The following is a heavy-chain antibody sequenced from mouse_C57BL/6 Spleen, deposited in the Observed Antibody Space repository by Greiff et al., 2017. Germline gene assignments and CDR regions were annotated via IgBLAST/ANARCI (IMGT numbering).Heavy chain of an antibody. CDR2: IWGDGST. D-gene: IGHD2-5*01. J-gene: IGHJ1*03. CDR3: AKKGSNYPRSYWYFDV. V-gene: IGHV2-3*01. CDR1: GFSLTSYG. Sequence: VKVEESGPGLVAPSQSLSITCTVSGFSLTSYGVSWVRQPPGKGLEWLGVIWGDGSTNYHSALISRLSISKDNSKSQVFLKLNSLQTDDTATYYCAKKGSNYPRSYWYFDVWGTGTTVTVSS.